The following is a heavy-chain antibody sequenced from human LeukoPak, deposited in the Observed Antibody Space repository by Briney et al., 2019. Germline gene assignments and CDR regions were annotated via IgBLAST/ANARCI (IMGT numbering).Heavy chain of an antibody. J-gene: IGHJ4*02. CDR3: AKDRTGYFDY. Sequence: GGSLRLSCAASGFTFSSYGLHWVRQAPGKGLEWVAVISYDGSNKYYADSVKGRFTISRDNSKNTLYLQMNSLRAEDTAVYYCAKDRTGYFDYWGQGTLVTVSS. CDR2: ISYDGSNK. D-gene: IGHD1-14*01. CDR1: GFTFSSYG. V-gene: IGHV3-30*18.